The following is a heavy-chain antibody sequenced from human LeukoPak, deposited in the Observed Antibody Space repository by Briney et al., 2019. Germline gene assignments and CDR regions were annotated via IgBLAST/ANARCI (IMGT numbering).Heavy chain of an antibody. CDR1: GGSVTRSSYY. Sequence: SETLSLTCTVSGGSVTRSSYYWVWIRQPSGKGLEWIGSIYYSGVTYYNPSLKSRVTISVDTSKNQFSLKLSSVTAADTAVYYCARVSSGFAINAFDIWGQGTMVTVSS. V-gene: IGHV4-39*01. CDR2: IYYSGVT. CDR3: ARVSSGFAINAFDI. J-gene: IGHJ3*02. D-gene: IGHD3-22*01.